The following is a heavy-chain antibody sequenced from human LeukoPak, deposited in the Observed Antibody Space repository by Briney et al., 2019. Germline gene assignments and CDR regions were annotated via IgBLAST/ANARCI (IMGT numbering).Heavy chain of an antibody. CDR1: GGSISSYY. CDR3: ARDPPTEGHCSGGRCLHWYFDL. V-gene: IGHV4-4*07. CDR2: IFISGRT. Sequence: SETLSLTCTVSGGSISSYYWSWIRQPAGKGLEWIGRIFISGRTNYNPSLKSRVTMSVDTSKNQFSLRLSSVTAADTAVYYCARDPPTEGHCSGGRCLHWYFDLWGRGTMVTVSS. D-gene: IGHD2-15*01. J-gene: IGHJ2*01.